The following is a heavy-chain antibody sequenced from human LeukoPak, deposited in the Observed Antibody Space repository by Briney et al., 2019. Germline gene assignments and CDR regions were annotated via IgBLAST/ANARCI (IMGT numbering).Heavy chain of an antibody. D-gene: IGHD3-3*01. CDR1: GGTFSSYA. CDR3: ARAYYDFWSGLKSAEYFQH. V-gene: IGHV1-69*05. Sequence: LVKVSCKASGGTFSSYAISWVRQAPGQGLEWMGGIIPIFGTANYAQKFQGRVTITTDESTSTAYMELSSLRSEDTAVYYCARAYYDFWSGLKSAEYFQHWGQGTLVTVSS. J-gene: IGHJ1*01. CDR2: IIPIFGTA.